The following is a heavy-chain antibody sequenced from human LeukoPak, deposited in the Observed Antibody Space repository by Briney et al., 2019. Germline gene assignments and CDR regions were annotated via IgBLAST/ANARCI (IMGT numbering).Heavy chain of an antibody. V-gene: IGHV1-18*01. CDR1: GYIFTNYG. J-gene: IGHJ4*02. CDR3: ARENPGFSYGGDY. Sequence: ASVKVSCKASGYIFTNYGISWVRQAPGQGLEWMGWISAYNGNTNYAQKLQDRVTMTTDTSTSTACMELRSLRSDDTAVYYCARENPGFSYGGDYWGQGTLVTVSS. CDR2: ISAYNGNT. D-gene: IGHD5-18*01.